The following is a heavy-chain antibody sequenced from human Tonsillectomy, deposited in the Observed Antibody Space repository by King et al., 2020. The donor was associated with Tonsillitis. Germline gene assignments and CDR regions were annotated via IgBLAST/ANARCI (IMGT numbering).Heavy chain of an antibody. D-gene: IGHD2-2*01. CDR2: IYTSGTT. CDR1: GGSIRSYY. J-gene: IGHJ3*02. V-gene: IGHV4-4*07. CDR3: AREDYCSSTSCYFSHDAFDI. Sequence: VQLQESGPGLVKPSETLSLTCTVSGGSIRSYYWNWIRQPAGKGLEWIGRIYTSGTTIYNPSLKSRVTMSVGTSKNQFSLNLRSVTAADPAVYYCAREDYCSSTSCYFSHDAFDIWGQRTMVTVSS.